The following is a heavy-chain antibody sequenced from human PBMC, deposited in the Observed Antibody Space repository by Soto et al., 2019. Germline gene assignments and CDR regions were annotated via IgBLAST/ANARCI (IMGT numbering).Heavy chain of an antibody. D-gene: IGHD6-19*01. Sequence: GGSLRLSCTASGFTFGDYAMSWFRQAPGKGLEWVGFIRSKAYGGTTEYAASVKGRFTISRDDSKSIASLQMNSLKTEDTAVYYCTTSPIPLARASFDFWGQGPLVTLS. J-gene: IGHJ4*02. CDR3: TTSPIPLARASFDF. CDR2: IRSKAYGGTT. V-gene: IGHV3-49*03. CDR1: GFTFGDYA.